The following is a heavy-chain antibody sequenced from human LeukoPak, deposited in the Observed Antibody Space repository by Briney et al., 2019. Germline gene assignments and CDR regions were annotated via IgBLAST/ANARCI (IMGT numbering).Heavy chain of an antibody. V-gene: IGHV4-34*01. CDR1: GGSFSGYY. Sequence: SETLSLTCAVYGGSFSGYYWSWIRQPPGKGLEWIGEINHSGSTNYNPSLKSRVTISVDTSKNQFSLKLSSVTAADTAVYYCARGRYYGFGSPRPLHYYYYMDVWGKGTTVTVSS. D-gene: IGHD3-10*01. CDR2: INHSGST. CDR3: ARGRYYGFGSPRPLHYYYYMDV. J-gene: IGHJ6*03.